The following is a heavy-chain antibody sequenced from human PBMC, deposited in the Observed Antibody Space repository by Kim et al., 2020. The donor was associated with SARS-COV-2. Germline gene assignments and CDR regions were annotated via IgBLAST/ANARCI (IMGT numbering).Heavy chain of an antibody. J-gene: IGHJ3*02. D-gene: IGHD6-13*01. V-gene: IGHV3-48*03. CDR2: ISSSGSTI. CDR1: GFTFSSYE. CDR3: ARDLSSSWTPAAFDI. Sequence: GGSLRLSCAASGFTFSSYEMNWVRQAPGKGLEWVSYISSSGSTIYYADSVKGRFTISRDNAKNSLYLQMNSLRAEDTAVYYCARDLSSSWTPAAFDIWGPGTMVTVSS.